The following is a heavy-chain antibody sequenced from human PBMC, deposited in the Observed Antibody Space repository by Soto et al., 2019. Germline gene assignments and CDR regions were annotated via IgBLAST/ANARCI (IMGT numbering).Heavy chain of an antibody. Sequence: HVQLVQSGGELKKPGASVKVSCNTSGYTFNTYFITWVRQAPGQGLEWMGWISPHNGNTNYAEKFQGRVTMTTYTITKTAYMELRNLRFDDTAVYYCARVTSNSFDYWGQGTLVTVSS. V-gene: IGHV1-18*01. CDR3: ARVTSNSFDY. D-gene: IGHD2-2*01. CDR2: ISPHNGNT. CDR1: GYTFNTYF. J-gene: IGHJ4*02.